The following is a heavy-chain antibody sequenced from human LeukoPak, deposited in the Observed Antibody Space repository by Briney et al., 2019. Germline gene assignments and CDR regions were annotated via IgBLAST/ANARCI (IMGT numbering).Heavy chain of an antibody. V-gene: IGHV4-39*01. CDR1: GGPISSYY. J-gene: IGHJ2*01. Sequence: SETLSLTCTVSGGPISSYYWSWIRQPPGKGLEWIGSICCGESTYRNPSLKSRVTISEDTSKNQFSLKLSSLTAADTAVYYCARRGDWWYFDLWGRGTLVTVSS. CDR3: ARRGDWWYFDL. D-gene: IGHD2-21*02. CDR2: ICCGEST.